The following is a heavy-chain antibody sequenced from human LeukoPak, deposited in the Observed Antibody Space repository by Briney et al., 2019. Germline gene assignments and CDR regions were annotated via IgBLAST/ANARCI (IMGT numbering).Heavy chain of an antibody. CDR1: GYTFTGYY. Sequence: ASVKVSCKASGYTFTGYYMHWVRQAPGQGLEWMGRINPNSGGTNYAQKFQGRVTMTRDTSISTAYMELSRLRSDDTAVYYCAGDGAMLSGNYFDYWGQGTLVTVSS. J-gene: IGHJ4*02. D-gene: IGHD1-14*01. CDR3: AGDGAMLSGNYFDY. V-gene: IGHV1-2*06. CDR2: INPNSGGT.